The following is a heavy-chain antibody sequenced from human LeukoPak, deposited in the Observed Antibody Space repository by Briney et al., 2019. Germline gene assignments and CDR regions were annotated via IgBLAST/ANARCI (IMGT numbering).Heavy chain of an antibody. CDR1: GGSISSYY. J-gene: IGHJ4*02. V-gene: IGHV4-59*01. CDR2: IYYSGST. D-gene: IGHD3-22*01. Sequence: SSETLSLTCTVSGGSISSYYWSWIRQPPGKGLEWIGYIYYSGSTNYNPSLKGRVTISVDTSKNQFSLKLSSVTAADTAVYYCARGYYYDSSGYYIDYWGQGTLVTVSS. CDR3: ARGYYYDSSGYYIDY.